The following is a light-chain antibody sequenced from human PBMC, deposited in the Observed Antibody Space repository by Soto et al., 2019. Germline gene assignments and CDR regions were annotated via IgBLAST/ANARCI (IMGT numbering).Light chain of an antibody. CDR2: EVS. V-gene: IGKV2-30*02. CDR1: QSLIHSDGSTY. Sequence: DVVMTQSPLSLPVTLGQPASISCRSSQSLIHSDGSTYLNWFQQRPGQSPRRLIYEVSDRDSGVPDRFSGSGSGTDFTLKISRVEAGDVRVYYCMQGTHWPWTFGQGTEVEIK. CDR3: MQGTHWPWT. J-gene: IGKJ1*01.